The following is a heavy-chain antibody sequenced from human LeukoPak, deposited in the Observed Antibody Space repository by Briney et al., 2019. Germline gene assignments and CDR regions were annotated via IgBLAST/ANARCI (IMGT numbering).Heavy chain of an antibody. CDR3: ARVKGATTATIPDYFQH. J-gene: IGHJ1*01. CDR2: INPDSGGT. V-gene: IGHV1-2*02. D-gene: IGHD4-17*01. Sequence: GASVKVSCKASGYTFTGYYMHWVRQAPGQGLEWMGWINPDSGGTNYGKKFQGRVTMTRDTSISTVYMEVSRLRSDDTAVYYCARVKGATTATIPDYFQHWGQGTLVTVSS. CDR1: GYTFTGYY.